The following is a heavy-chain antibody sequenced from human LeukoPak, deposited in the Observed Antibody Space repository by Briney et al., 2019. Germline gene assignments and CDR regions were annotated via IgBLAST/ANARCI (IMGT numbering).Heavy chain of an antibody. CDR3: ARDTCGGDCYNYFDY. V-gene: IGHV1-2*02. CDR2: INPNSGGT. J-gene: IGHJ4*02. CDR1: GYTFTSYY. Sequence: ASVKVSCKASGYTFTSYYMHWVRQAPGQGLEWMGWINPNSGGTNYAQKFQGRVTMTRDTSISTAYMELSRLRSDDTAVYYCARDTCGGDCYNYFDYWGQGTLVTVSS. D-gene: IGHD2-21*02.